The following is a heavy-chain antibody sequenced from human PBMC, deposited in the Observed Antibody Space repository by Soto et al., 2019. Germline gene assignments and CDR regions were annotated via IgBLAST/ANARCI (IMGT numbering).Heavy chain of an antibody. V-gene: IGHV3-74*01. CDR1: GFTFSSYW. J-gene: IGHJ4*02. CDR3: ARASPYYYDSSGEFDY. CDR2: INSDGSAT. Sequence: PGGSLRLSCAASGFTFSSYWMHWVRQAPGKGLVWVSRINSDGSATNYADSVKGRFTISRDNAKNTLYLQMNSLRAEDTAVYYCARASPYYYDSSGEFDYWGQGTLVTVSS. D-gene: IGHD3-22*01.